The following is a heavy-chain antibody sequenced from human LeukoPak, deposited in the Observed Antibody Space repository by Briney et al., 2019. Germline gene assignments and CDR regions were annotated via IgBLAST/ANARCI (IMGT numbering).Heavy chain of an antibody. CDR2: ISSTGGTT. J-gene: IGHJ4*02. V-gene: IGHV3-23*01. CDR3: AKDRSGSGNFDN. D-gene: IGHD3-10*01. Sequence: PGGSLRLSCAASGFTFSTNAMSWVRQAPGKGLEWVSRISSTGGTTEYADSVKGRFTISRDTSKNTLYLQMNSLRLEDTAIYYCAKDRSGSGNFDNWGQGTLVTVSS. CDR1: GFTFSTNA.